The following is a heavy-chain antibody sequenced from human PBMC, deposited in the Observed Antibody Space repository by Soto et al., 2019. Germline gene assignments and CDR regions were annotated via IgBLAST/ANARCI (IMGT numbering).Heavy chain of an antibody. D-gene: IGHD2-15*01. Sequence: QVQLVESGGGVVQPGRSLRLSCAASGFTFDNYGLHWVRQAPAKGLEWVAVISYDGSKKFYADCVPGRFTISRDNFKNTLYLQMNTLRVEHTAGYYCAKDLDVVVVVTATRGLDVWGQGTTVTFS. V-gene: IGHV3-30*18. CDR2: ISYDGSKK. J-gene: IGHJ6*02. CDR1: GFTFDNYG. CDR3: AKDLDVVVVVTATRGLDV.